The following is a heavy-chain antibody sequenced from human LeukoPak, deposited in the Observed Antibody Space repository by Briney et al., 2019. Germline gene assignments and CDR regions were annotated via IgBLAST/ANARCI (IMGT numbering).Heavy chain of an antibody. CDR3: ARGLPGTHPWYSFDP. CDR1: GYTFTGYY. V-gene: IGHV1-8*03. CDR2: MNPNSGNT. J-gene: IGHJ5*02. Sequence: ASVKVSCKASGYTFTGYYMHWVRQAPGQGLEWMGWMNPNSGNTGYAQKFQGRVTITRNTSISTAYMELSSLRSEDTAVYYCARGLPGTHPWYSFDPWGQGTLVTVSS. D-gene: IGHD2-15*01.